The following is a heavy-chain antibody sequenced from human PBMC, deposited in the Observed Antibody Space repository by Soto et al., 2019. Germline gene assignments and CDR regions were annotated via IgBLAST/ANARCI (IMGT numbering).Heavy chain of an antibody. J-gene: IGHJ6*03. V-gene: IGHV1-69*04. Sequence: ASVKVSCKASGGTFSSYTISWVRQAPGQGLEWMGRIIPILGIANYAQKFQGRVTITADKSTSTAYMELSSLRSEDTAVYYCARDTIRLTEGTYYYYYYMDVWGKGTTVTVSS. D-gene: IGHD7-27*01. CDR2: IIPILGIA. CDR1: GGTFSSYT. CDR3: ARDTIRLTEGTYYYYYYMDV.